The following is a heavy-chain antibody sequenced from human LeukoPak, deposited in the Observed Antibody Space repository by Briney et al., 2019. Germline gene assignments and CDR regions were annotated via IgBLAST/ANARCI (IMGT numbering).Heavy chain of an antibody. V-gene: IGHV1-3*04. D-gene: IGHD3-10*01. CDR3: ARGGGELFFY. J-gene: IGHJ4*02. CDR1: GYTFTNYA. CDR2: INTGNGNT. Sequence: ASVKVSCKASGYTFTNYAMLWVRQAPGQRLERMGWINTGNGNTKYSQKFQGRVTITRDTSASTAYMELSSLRSEDTAVYYCARGGGELFFYWGQGTLVTVSS.